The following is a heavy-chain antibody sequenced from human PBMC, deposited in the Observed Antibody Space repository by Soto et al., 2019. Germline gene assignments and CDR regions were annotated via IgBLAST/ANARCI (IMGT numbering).Heavy chain of an antibody. Sequence: GGSVRLSCAASGFTFISYAMSWVRQAPGKGLEWVSAISGSGGSTYYADSVKGRFTISRDNSKNTLYLQMNSLRAEDTAVYYCAKDRRYYDFWSGYPYFDYWGHGTLVTVSS. D-gene: IGHD3-3*01. CDR2: ISGSGGST. CDR3: AKDRRYYDFWSGYPYFDY. V-gene: IGHV3-23*01. CDR1: GFTFISYA. J-gene: IGHJ4*01.